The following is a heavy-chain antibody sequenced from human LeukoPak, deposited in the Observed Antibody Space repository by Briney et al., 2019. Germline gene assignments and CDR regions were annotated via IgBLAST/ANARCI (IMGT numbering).Heavy chain of an antibody. CDR1: GFTFSSYW. V-gene: IGHV3-7*01. CDR2: IKQDGSEK. J-gene: IGHJ4*02. Sequence: GGSLRLSCAASGFTFSSYWMSWVRQAPGKGLEWVANIKQDGSEKYYVDSVKGRFTISRDNAKNSLYLQMNSLRAEDTAVYYCARDREAVADYYFDYWGQGNLVTVSS. CDR3: ARDREAVADYYFDY. D-gene: IGHD6-19*01.